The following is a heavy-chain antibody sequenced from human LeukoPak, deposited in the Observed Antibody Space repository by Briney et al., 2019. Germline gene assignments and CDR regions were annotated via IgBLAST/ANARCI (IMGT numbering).Heavy chain of an antibody. CDR2: IYTSGST. J-gene: IGHJ4*02. D-gene: IGHD4-17*01. CDR1: GGSISSYY. V-gene: IGHV4-4*07. Sequence: SETLSLTCTVSGGSISSYYWSWIRQPAGKGLEWIGRIYTSGSTNYNPSPKSRVTMSVDTSKNQFSLKLSSVTAADTAVYYCAREGDDYGDYYFDYWGQGTLVTVSS. CDR3: AREGDDYGDYYFDY.